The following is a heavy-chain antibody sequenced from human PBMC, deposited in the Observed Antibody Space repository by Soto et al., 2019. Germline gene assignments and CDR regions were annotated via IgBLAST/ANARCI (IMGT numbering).Heavy chain of an antibody. CDR3: ATVPRGYSYGHYYYMDV. CDR2: IYHSGST. J-gene: IGHJ6*03. D-gene: IGHD5-18*01. CDR1: GGSISSGVYS. Sequence: SETLSLTCAVSGGSISSGVYSWSWIRQPPGKGLEWIGYIYHSGSTYYNLSLRSRVTISVDRSKNQFSLKLSSVTAADTAVYYCATVPRGYSYGHYYYMDVWGKGTTVTVSS. V-gene: IGHV4-30-2*01.